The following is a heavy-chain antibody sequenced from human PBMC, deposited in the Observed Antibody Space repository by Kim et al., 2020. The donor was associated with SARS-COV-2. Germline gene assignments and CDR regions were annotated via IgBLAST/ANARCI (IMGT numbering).Heavy chain of an antibody. D-gene: IGHD2-15*01. V-gene: IGHV3-11*03. CDR3: ARRGIGWYSHIDY. J-gene: IGHJ4*02. Sequence: NDADNVKGQFTVSRDNAENSVSLQMSSRRAEDKAIYYCARRGIGWYSHIDYWGQGTLVTVSS.